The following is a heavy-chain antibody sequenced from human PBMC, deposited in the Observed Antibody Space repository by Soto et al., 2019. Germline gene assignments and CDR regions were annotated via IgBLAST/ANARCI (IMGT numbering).Heavy chain of an antibody. Sequence: QVQLQESGPGLVKPSGTLSLTCAVSGGYIGSSNCWSWVRQPPGKGLEWIGEIYHSGSTNYNPSLKSRVTISVDKSKNQFSLKLSSVPAADTAVYYCARVEGRFYYGMDFWGQGTTVTVSS. J-gene: IGHJ6*02. CDR2: IYHSGST. CDR1: GGYIGSSNC. V-gene: IGHV4-4*02. CDR3: ARVEGRFYYGMDF.